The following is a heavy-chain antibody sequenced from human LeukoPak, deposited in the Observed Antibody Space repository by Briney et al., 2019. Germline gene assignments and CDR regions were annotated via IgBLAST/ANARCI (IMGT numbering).Heavy chain of an antibody. CDR3: AREVTPGIIVGATSGPY. Sequence: SETLSLTCTVSGGSISSSSYYWGWIRQPPGKGLEWIGSIYYSGSTYYNPSLKSRVTISVDTSKNQFSLKLSSVTAADTAVYYCAREVTPGIIVGATSGPYWGQGTLATVSS. J-gene: IGHJ4*02. CDR2: IYYSGST. V-gene: IGHV4-39*07. CDR1: GGSISSSSYY. D-gene: IGHD1-26*01.